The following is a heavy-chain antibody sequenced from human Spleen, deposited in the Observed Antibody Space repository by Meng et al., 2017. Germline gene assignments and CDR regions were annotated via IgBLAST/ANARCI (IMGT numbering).Heavy chain of an antibody. CDR1: GGSFSDYY. J-gene: IGHJ4*02. CDR2: INHSGST. V-gene: IGHV4-34*01. D-gene: IGHD4-11*01. Sequence: VRHKRGGAGLLKPSETLSLTCVVSGGSFSDYYWSWIRQPPGKGLEWIGEINHSGSTNYNPSLESRATISVDTSQNNLSLKLSSVTAADSAVYYCARGPTTMAHDFDYWGQGTLVTVSS. CDR3: ARGPTTMAHDFDY.